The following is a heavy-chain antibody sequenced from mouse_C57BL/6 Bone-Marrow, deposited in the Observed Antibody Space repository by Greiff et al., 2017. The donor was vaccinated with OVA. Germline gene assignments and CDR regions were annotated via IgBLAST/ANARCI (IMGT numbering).Heavy chain of an antibody. Sequence: EVKVVESEGGLVQPGSSMKLSCTASGFTFSDYYMAWVRQVPEKGLEWVANLHYDGSRPYYLDSLKSRFIISRDNAKNILYLQMSSLKSEDTATYYCARDGYDGVDYWGQGTTLTVSS. CDR3: ARDGYDGVDY. D-gene: IGHD2-2*01. CDR2: LHYDGSRP. J-gene: IGHJ2*01. V-gene: IGHV5-16*01. CDR1: GFTFSDYY.